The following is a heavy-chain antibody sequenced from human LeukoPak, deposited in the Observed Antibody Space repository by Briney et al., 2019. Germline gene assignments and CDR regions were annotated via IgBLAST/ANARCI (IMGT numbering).Heavy chain of an antibody. Sequence: GGSLRLSCAASGFTFSDSWMSWVRQAPGKGLEWVANMNQDGSAKGYVDSVKGRFTISRDNARNSLYLQMSSLRPEDTAVYYCATYTHWVAGDVWGQGTTVSVSS. D-gene: IGHD3-16*01. V-gene: IGHV3-7*01. CDR3: ATYTHWVAGDV. J-gene: IGHJ6*02. CDR2: MNQDGSAK. CDR1: GFTFSDSW.